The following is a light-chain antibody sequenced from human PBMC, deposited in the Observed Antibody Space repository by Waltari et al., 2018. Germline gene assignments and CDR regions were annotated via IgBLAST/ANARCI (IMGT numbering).Light chain of an antibody. Sequence: SSELTQDPAVSVALGQTVTITCQGASLRTSYASWYQQKSGQAPILVLFGKNKRPSGIPDRFSGYNSGTTTSVTITGAQAENEADYYCSSRDSSASHVLFAGGTKLTVL. CDR1: SLRTSY. V-gene: IGLV3-19*01. CDR2: GKN. J-gene: IGLJ2*01. CDR3: SSRDSSASHVL.